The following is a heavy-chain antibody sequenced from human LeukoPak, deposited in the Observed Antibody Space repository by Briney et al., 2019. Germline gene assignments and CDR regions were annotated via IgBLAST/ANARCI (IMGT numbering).Heavy chain of an antibody. CDR3: ARDCSGGSCYGAFDI. V-gene: IGHV4-30-4*01. CDR1: GASIRSGDYY. D-gene: IGHD2-15*01. Sequence: PSETLSLTCTVSGASIRSGDYYWSWIRQPPGKGLEWIGYIYDSGSTYYNPSLKSRITISVDASENRFSLKLSSVTATDTAVYYCARDCSGGSCYGAFDIWGQGTMVTVSS. CDR2: IYDSGST. J-gene: IGHJ3*02.